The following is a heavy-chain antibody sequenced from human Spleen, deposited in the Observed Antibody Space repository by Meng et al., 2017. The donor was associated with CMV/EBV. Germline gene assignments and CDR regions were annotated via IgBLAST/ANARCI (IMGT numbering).Heavy chain of an antibody. J-gene: IGHJ4*02. CDR3: ARGPGYCSGGSCYSDNYFDY. CDR2: IYYSGST. Sequence: LRLSCTVSGGSISSGGYYWSWIRQHPGKGLEWIGYIYYSGSTYYNPSLKSRVTISVDTSKNQFSLKLSSVTAADTAVYYCARGPGYCSGGSCYSDNYFDYWGQGTLVTVSS. CDR1: GGSISSGGYY. V-gene: IGHV4-31*03. D-gene: IGHD2-15*01.